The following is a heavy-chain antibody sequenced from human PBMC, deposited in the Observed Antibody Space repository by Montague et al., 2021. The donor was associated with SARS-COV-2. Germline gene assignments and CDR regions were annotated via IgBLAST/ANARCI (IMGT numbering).Heavy chain of an antibody. J-gene: IGHJ6*02. CDR2: MSDHGDVT. CDR3: VRCSGTCTLQDFYGMDV. CDR1: GFTFSRYA. D-gene: IGHD2-2*01. V-gene: IGHV3-30*04. Sequence: SLRLSCAASGFTFSRYAMHWVRQAPGKGPEWVAVMSDHGDVTWYADSAKGRFTISRDNSENTLYLQVNSLRAEDTAVYYCVRCSGTCTLQDFYGMDVWGQGTTVTVSS.